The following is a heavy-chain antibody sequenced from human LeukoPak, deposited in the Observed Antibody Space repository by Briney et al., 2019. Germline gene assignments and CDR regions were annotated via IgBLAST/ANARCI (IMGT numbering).Heavy chain of an antibody. J-gene: IGHJ4*02. Sequence: GGSLRLSCAASGFTFSSYAMHWVRQAPGKGLEYVSAISSNGGSTYYADSVKGRFTISRDNSKNTLYLQMSSLRAEDTAVYYCVKVGEDYYDSSGYYRYWGQGTLVTVSS. V-gene: IGHV3-64D*06. CDR1: GFTFSSYA. D-gene: IGHD3-22*01. CDR3: VKVGEDYYDSSGYYRY. CDR2: ISSNGGST.